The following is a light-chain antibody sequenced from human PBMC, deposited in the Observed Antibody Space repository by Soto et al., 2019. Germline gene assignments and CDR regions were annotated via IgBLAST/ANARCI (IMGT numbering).Light chain of an antibody. CDR2: GAS. CDR1: ESVATN. CDR3: QQYNNWPWT. Sequence: EIVMTQSPAPLSVSPGERATLSCRASESVATNLAWYQQTPGQAPRLLIYGASNRATGVPARFSGSGSGTEFTLTISSLQSVDFAVYSCQQYNNWPWTFGQGTKVDIK. J-gene: IGKJ1*01. V-gene: IGKV3-15*01.